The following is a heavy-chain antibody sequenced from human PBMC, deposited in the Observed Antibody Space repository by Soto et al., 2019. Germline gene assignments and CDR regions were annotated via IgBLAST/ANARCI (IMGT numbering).Heavy chain of an antibody. CDR3: ARGDDRRQLGH. CDR1: GFTASETH. J-gene: IGHJ4*02. CDR2: ICYAGTT. D-gene: IGHD3-10*01. Sequence: GGSLRLSCATSGFTASETHMNWVRQAPGKGLEWVSVICYAGTTPYADSVKGRFTISRDNSRDTVFLEMNSLRVEDTAVYYCARGDDRRQLGHWGQGTLVTVSS. V-gene: IGHV3-66*01.